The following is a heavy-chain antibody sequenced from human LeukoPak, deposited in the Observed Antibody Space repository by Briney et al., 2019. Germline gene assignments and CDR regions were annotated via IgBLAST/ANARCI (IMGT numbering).Heavy chain of an antibody. Sequence: SETLSLTCTVSGGSISSYDWSWIRQPPGKGLEWIGYISYSGSTNYNPSLKSRVTISVDTSKNQFSLKLSSVTAADTAVYYCARAVGGSSWYSNWFDPWGQGTLVTVSS. CDR1: GGSISSYD. V-gene: IGHV4-59*01. CDR3: ARAVGGSSWYSNWFDP. CDR2: ISYSGST. J-gene: IGHJ5*02. D-gene: IGHD6-13*01.